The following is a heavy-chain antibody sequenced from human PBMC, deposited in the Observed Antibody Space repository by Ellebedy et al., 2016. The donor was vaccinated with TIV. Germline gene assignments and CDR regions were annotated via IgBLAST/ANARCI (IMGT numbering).Heavy chain of an antibody. D-gene: IGHD4-23*01. Sequence: GGSLRLXXAASGFTFSSYSMNWVRQAPGKGLEWVSYISSSSSTIYYADSVKGRFTISRDNAKNSLYLQKNSLRAEDTAVYYCARDLVVTDYWGQGTLVTVSS. CDR2: ISSSSSTI. CDR3: ARDLVVTDY. CDR1: GFTFSSYS. J-gene: IGHJ4*02. V-gene: IGHV3-48*04.